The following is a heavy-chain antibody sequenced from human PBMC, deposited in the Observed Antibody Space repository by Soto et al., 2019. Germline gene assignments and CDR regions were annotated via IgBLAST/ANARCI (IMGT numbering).Heavy chain of an antibody. CDR2: IYYSGST. CDR3: ARQVTMRSSDIYYFDY. D-gene: IGHD3-3*01. Sequence: SETLSLTCTVSGGCISSRSYYWGWIRQPPGKGLEWIGRIYYSGSTYYNPSLKSRVTISVDTSKNQFSRKLSSVTAADTAVYYCARQVTMRSSDIYYFDYGGQGTLVTVSS. CDR1: GGCISSRSYY. J-gene: IGHJ4*02. V-gene: IGHV4-39*01.